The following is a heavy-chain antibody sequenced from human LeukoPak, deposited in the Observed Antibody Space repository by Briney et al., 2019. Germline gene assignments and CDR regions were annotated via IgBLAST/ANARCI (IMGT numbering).Heavy chain of an antibody. D-gene: IGHD1-26*01. CDR3: AREDQGAAHRHLDY. J-gene: IGHJ4*02. CDR1: GFTFSSYA. CDR2: ISYDGSNK. Sequence: PGGPLRLSCAASGFTFSSYAMHWVRQAPGKGLEWVAVISYDGSNKYYADSVKGRFTISRDNSKNTLYLQMNSLRAEDTAVYYCAREDQGAAHRHLDYWGQGTLVTVSS. V-gene: IGHV3-30-3*01.